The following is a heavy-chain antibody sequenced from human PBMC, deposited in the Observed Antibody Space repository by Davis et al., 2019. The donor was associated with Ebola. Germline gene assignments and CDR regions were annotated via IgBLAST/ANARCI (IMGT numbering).Heavy chain of an antibody. J-gene: IGHJ4*02. V-gene: IGHV3-49*04. D-gene: IGHD4-23*01. CDR1: GFTFGDYA. Sequence: GESLKISCAASGFTFGDYAMSWVRPAPGKVLEVVGFIISKGYGGTTEYAASVKGRFTMSRDDSKSIAYMQMNSLKTEDTAVYYCTRDYGGNSDYWGQGTLVTVSS. CDR3: TRDYGGNSDY. CDR2: IISKGYGGTT.